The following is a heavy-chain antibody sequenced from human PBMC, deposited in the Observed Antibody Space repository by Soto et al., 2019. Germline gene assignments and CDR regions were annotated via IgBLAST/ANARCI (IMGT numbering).Heavy chain of an antibody. J-gene: IGHJ4*02. D-gene: IGHD3-22*01. CDR3: ARDTASSYYDSSGYYQY. CDR1: GYTFTSYD. CDR2: MNPNSGNT. Sequence: ASVKVSCKASGYTFTSYDINWVRQATGQGLEWMGWMNPNSGNTGYAQKFQGWVTMTRDTSISTAYMELSRLRSDDTAVYYCARDTASSYYDSSGYYQYWGQGTLVTVSS. V-gene: IGHV1-8*01.